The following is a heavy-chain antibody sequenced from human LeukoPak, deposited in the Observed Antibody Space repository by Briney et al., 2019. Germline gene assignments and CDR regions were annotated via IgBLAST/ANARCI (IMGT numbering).Heavy chain of an antibody. V-gene: IGHV4-34*01. D-gene: IGHD3-9*01. Sequence: PSETLSLTCAVYGGSFGGYYWSWIRQPPGKGLEWIGEINHSGSTNYNPSLKSRVTISVDTSKNQFSLKLSSVTAADTAVYYCARRAYYDILTQPRDAFDIWGRGTMVTVSS. CDR3: ARRAYYDILTQPRDAFDI. J-gene: IGHJ3*02. CDR2: INHSGST. CDR1: GGSFGGYY.